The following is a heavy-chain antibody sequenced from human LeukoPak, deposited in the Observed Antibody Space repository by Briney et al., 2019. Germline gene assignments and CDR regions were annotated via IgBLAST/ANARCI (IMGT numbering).Heavy chain of an antibody. J-gene: IGHJ4*02. CDR3: ARGWRGRDGYTY. CDR2: IYYSGST. D-gene: IGHD5-24*01. V-gene: IGHV4-59*01. CDR1: GGSFSGYY. Sequence: SETLSLTCAVYGGSFSGYYWSWIRQPPGKGLEWIGYIYYSGSTNYNPSLKSRVTISVDTSKNQFSLKLSSVTAADTAVYYCARGWRGRDGYTYWGQGTLVTVSS.